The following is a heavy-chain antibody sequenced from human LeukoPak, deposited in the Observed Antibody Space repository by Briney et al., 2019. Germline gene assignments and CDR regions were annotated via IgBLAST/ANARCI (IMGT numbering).Heavy chain of an antibody. CDR2: IYTSGST. CDR3: ARVERTRGVDNWFDP. J-gene: IGHJ5*02. D-gene: IGHD1-1*01. CDR1: GGSISSYY. Sequence: SETLSLTCTVPGGSISSYYWSWIRQPAGKGLEWIGRIYTSGSTNYNPSLKSRVTMSVDTSKNQFSLKLSSVTAADTAVYYCARVERTRGVDNWFDPWGQGTLVTVSS. V-gene: IGHV4-4*07.